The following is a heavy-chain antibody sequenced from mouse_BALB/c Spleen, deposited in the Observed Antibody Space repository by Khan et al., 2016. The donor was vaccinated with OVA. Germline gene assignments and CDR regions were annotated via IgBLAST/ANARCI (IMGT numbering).Heavy chain of an antibody. V-gene: IGHV2-9*02. CDR3: ARPYYGRAWFAY. CDR1: GFSLTSYG. Sequence: QVQLQQSGPGLVAPSQSLSIICSVSGFSLTSYGVHWVRQPPGKGLEWLGVMWAGGSTNYNSALMSRLSISIDNSKSQVFLKMNSLQTDDTAMYYCARPYYGRAWFAYWGQGTLVTVSA. CDR2: MWAGGST. J-gene: IGHJ3*01. D-gene: IGHD1-1*01.